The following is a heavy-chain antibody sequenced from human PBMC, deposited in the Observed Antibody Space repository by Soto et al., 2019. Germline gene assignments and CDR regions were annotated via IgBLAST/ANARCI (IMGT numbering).Heavy chain of an antibody. V-gene: IGHV5-10-1*01. CDR1: GYRFTSYW. J-gene: IGHJ4*02. D-gene: IGHD1-26*01. Sequence: LGESLKISCQVSGYRFTSYWLTWVRQVPGKGLECLGRIEPRDSYTNYSPSFQGHVTISVDKSINTAYLQWNSLKASDTAIYYCARVGATTLHYFDSCGQGTLVTVSS. CDR3: ARVGATTLHYFDS. CDR2: IEPRDSYT.